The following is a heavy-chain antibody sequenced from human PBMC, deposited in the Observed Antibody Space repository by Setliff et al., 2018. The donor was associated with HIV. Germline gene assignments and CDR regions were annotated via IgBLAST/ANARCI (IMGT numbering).Heavy chain of an antibody. CDR3: ARDSNADRHTWYFDL. V-gene: IGHV3-7*01. J-gene: IGHJ2*01. D-gene: IGHD7-27*01. CDR2: IKQDGSEK. CDR1: GFTFSSCW. Sequence: GGSLRLSCAASGFTFSSCWVTWVRQGPGKGLEWVANIKQDGSEKYYVGSVRGRFTISRDNAKSSLYLQMNSLRAEDTAVYYCARDSNADRHTWYFDLWGRGTLVTSPQ.